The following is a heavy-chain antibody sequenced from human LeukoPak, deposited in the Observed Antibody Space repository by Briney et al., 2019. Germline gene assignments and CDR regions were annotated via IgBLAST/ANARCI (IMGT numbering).Heavy chain of an antibody. D-gene: IGHD1-26*01. J-gene: IGHJ4*02. CDR1: GFSFRNFA. CDR3: TRDGGSFCDFDY. V-gene: IGHV3-64*02. Sequence: GGSLRLPCVASGFSFRNFAMHWVRQAPGKGLEYVSVINTDGRITYYADSVKGRFTISRDNSKNTVYLQMGSLRGEDMAVYYCTRDGGSFCDFDYWGQGALVTVSS. CDR2: INTDGRIT.